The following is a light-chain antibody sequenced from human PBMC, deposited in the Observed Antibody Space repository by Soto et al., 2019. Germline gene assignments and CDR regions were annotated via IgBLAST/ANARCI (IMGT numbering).Light chain of an antibody. CDR2: GAS. J-gene: IGKJ1*01. CDR3: QQYDSSPWT. Sequence: EMVLTQSPGTLSLSPGERATLSCRASQSVSNSYLAWYQRIPGQSPRLLIYGASRRATGIPDRFSGSGSGTDFTLTISRLEPEDFAVYYCQQYDSSPWTFGQGTKVE. V-gene: IGKV3-20*01. CDR1: QSVSNSY.